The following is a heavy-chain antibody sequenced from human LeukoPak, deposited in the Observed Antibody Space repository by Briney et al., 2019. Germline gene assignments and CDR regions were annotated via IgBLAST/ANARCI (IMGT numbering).Heavy chain of an antibody. V-gene: IGHV4-59*05. D-gene: IGHD6-13*01. CDR1: GFTFSSYSMN. J-gene: IGHJ4*02. Sequence: GSLRLSCAASGFTFSSYSMNWVRQPPGKGLEWIGSIYYSGSTYYNPSLKSRVTISVDTSKNQFSLKLSSVTAADTAVYYCAGIEYSSSFDYWGQGTLVTVSS. CDR3: AGIEYSSSFDY. CDR2: IYYSGST.